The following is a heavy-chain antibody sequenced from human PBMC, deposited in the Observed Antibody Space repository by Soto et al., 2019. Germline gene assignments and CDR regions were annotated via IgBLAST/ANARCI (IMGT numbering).Heavy chain of an antibody. CDR1: GFTFSSYG. V-gene: IGHV3-30*18. D-gene: IGHD3-22*01. Sequence: GGSLRLSCAACGFTFSSYGIHWVRQAPGKGLEWVALISYDGGNKYYADSVKGRFTISRDNSKNTLYLQMNSLRDEDTAVYYCAKDAPYYYDSSGYYGPFDYWGQGTLVTVSS. J-gene: IGHJ4*02. CDR2: ISYDGGNK. CDR3: AKDAPYYYDSSGYYGPFDY.